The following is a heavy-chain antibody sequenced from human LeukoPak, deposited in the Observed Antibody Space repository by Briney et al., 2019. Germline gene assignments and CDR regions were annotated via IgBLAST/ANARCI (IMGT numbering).Heavy chain of an antibody. CDR2: IFYRGSI. CDR1: GGSISNYY. Sequence: SETLSPTCTVSGGSISNYYWSWIRQPPGKGLEWIGYIFYRGSIDYSPSLQSRVTISVDTSKNHLSLRLTSVTAADTAVYFCARGVVLGQDDAFDIWGRGTMVTVSS. D-gene: IGHD3/OR15-3a*01. CDR3: ARGVVLGQDDAFDI. J-gene: IGHJ3*02. V-gene: IGHV4-59*12.